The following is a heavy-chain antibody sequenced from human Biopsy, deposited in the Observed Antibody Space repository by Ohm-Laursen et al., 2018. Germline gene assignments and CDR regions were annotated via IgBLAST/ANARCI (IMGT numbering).Heavy chain of an antibody. CDR3: ARDFRAGSGFLRSNNHYCGMDV. CDR2: IYYSGST. Sequence: GTLSLTCSVSGYSMSTYYWSWIRQPPGKGLEWIGYIYYSGSTNYNPSLKSRVTMSVDTSQNQFSLNLNSVTAADTAVYYCARDFRAGSGFLRSNNHYCGMDVWGPGTRVTVSS. D-gene: IGHD5-24*01. J-gene: IGHJ6*02. V-gene: IGHV4-59*01. CDR1: GYSMSTYY.